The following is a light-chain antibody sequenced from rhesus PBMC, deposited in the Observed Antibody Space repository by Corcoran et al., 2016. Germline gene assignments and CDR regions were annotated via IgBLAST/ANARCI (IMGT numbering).Light chain of an antibody. CDR1: QGLLDSEDGTNY. CDR2: EVS. J-gene: IGKJ1*01. V-gene: IGKV2-86*01. CDR3: MQYTHIPLT. Sequence: DIVMTKTPLSLPVTPGKPASISCRPSQGLLDSEDGTNYLDGYLQKPGHSPQPMIYEVSNRAFGVPDRFSGSGSVTDCTLKSSIVESDDVGVYYCMQYTHIPLTFGQGTKVEIK.